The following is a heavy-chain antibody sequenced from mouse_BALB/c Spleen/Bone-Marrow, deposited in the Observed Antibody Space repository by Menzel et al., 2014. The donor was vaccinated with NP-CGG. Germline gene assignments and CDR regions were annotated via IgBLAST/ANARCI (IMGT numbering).Heavy chain of an antibody. V-gene: IGHV1-12*01. CDR1: GYTFTSYN. CDR3: ARRGISTAAWYFDV. J-gene: IGHJ1*01. Sequence: QVQLQQPGAELVKPGASVKMSCKASGYTFTSYNMHWVKQTPGQGLEWIGSIYPGNGDTSYNQKFKGKATLTADKSPSTAYMQLSSLTSEDSAVYYCARRGISTAAWYFDVWGAGTTVTVSS. CDR2: IYPGNGDT. D-gene: IGHD1-2*01.